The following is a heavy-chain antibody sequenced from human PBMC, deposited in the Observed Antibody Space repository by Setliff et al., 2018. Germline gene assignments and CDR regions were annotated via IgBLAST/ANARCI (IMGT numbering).Heavy chain of an antibody. CDR1: GGSFSGYY. V-gene: IGHV4-34*01. D-gene: IGHD1-26*01. Sequence: SETLSLTCAVYGGSFSGYYWSWIRRPPGKGLEWIGEINHSGSTNYNPSLKSRVTISVDTSKNQFSLKLSSVTAADTAVYYCARGRGLWAYWGQGTLVTVSS. CDR3: ARGRGLWAY. CDR2: INHSGST. J-gene: IGHJ4*02.